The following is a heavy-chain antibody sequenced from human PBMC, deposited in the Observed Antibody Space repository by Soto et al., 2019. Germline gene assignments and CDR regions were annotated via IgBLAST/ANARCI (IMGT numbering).Heavy chain of an antibody. D-gene: IGHD2-2*01. Sequence: QVQLVQSGAEVKKPGASVKVSCKASGYTFTSYYMHWVRQAPGQGLEWMGIINPSGGSTSYAQKFQGRVTMTRDTSTSTVYMELSSLRSEDTAVYYCARCGVVPGRPTLWFDPWGQGTLVTVSS. V-gene: IGHV1-46*03. J-gene: IGHJ5*02. CDR1: GYTFTSYY. CDR2: INPSGGST. CDR3: ARCGVVPGRPTLWFDP.